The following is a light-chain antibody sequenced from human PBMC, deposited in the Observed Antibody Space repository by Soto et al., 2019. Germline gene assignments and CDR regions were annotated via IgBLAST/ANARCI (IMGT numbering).Light chain of an antibody. CDR2: AAS. J-gene: IGKJ3*01. CDR3: QKYHSDPAP. V-gene: IGKV1-27*01. CDR1: QGISNY. Sequence: DIHMTQSPSSLSASVGDRVTITYRASQGISNYLAWYQQKPGEVPKLLIYAASTLHPGVPSRFSGSGSGTDFTLTISSLQPEDFATYYCQKYHSDPAPFGPGTKVDIK.